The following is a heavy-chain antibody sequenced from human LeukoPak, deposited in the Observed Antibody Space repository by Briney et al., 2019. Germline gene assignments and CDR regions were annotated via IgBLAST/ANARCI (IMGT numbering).Heavy chain of an antibody. Sequence: GGSLRLSCAASGFTFSSYWMSWVRQAPGKGLGWVANIKEDGSRNHYVDSAKGRFTISRDNAKNSLYLQMSSLRAEDTAVYYCARQLSGWYDADPYWGQGTLVTVSS. V-gene: IGHV3-7*05. CDR2: IKEDGSRN. D-gene: IGHD6-19*01. CDR1: GFTFSSYW. CDR3: ARQLSGWYDADPY. J-gene: IGHJ4*02.